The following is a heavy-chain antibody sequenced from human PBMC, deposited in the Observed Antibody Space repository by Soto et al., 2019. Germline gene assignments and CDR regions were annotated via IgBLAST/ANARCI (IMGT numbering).Heavy chain of an antibody. D-gene: IGHD6-19*01. Sequence: QVHLVESGGGVVQPWRSLRVSCAASGFTFSIYAMHWVRQAPGTGLDWVEVISYDGTKTYYADSVKGRLTISGDNSKKTVYLQMNSLRDEDTAVYYCAKERGPRMQWLIVPFDYWGQGTLVTVSP. CDR3: AKERGPRMQWLIVPFDY. CDR2: ISYDGTKT. V-gene: IGHV3-30*18. J-gene: IGHJ4*02. CDR1: GFTFSIYA.